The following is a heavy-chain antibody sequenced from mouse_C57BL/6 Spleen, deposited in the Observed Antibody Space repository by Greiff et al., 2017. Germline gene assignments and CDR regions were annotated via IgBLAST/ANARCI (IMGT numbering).Heavy chain of an antibody. J-gene: IGHJ3*01. Sequence: EVQLVESGGGLVQPGGSLSLSCAASGFTFTDYYMSWVRQPPGKALEWLGFIRNNANGYTTEYSASVKGRFTISRVNSQSILYLEMNALRAEDSATYSCADPSLHIYFRFAYWGQGTLVTVSA. V-gene: IGHV7-3*01. D-gene: IGHD2-1*01. CDR3: ADPSLHIYFRFAY. CDR2: IRNNANGYTT. CDR1: GFTFTDYY.